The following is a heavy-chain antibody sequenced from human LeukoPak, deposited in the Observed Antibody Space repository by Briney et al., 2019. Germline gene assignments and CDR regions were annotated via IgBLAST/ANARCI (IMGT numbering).Heavy chain of an antibody. CDR3: ATDYPNWNGAFDI. J-gene: IGHJ3*02. Sequence: GASVKVSCKASGYSFTGYYFHWVRQAPGQGLEWMGWINPNSGGTNYAQKFQGRVTMTRDTSISTAYMELSRLRSDDTAVYYCATDYPNWNGAFDIWGQGTMVTVSS. CDR1: GYSFTGYY. V-gene: IGHV1-2*02. CDR2: INPNSGGT. D-gene: IGHD1-20*01.